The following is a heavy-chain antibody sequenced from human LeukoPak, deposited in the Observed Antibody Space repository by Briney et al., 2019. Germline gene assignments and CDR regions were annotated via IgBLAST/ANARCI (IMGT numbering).Heavy chain of an antibody. Sequence: GGSLRLSCAASGFTFSSYSMNWVRQAPGKGLEWVSYISSSSSTIYYADSVKGRFTISRDNAKNSLYLQMNSLRAEDTAVYYCARARRSSSHSSPFDYWGQGTLVTVSS. D-gene: IGHD2-15*01. CDR1: GFTFSSYS. CDR2: ISSSSSTI. CDR3: ARARRSSSHSSPFDY. V-gene: IGHV3-48*04. J-gene: IGHJ4*02.